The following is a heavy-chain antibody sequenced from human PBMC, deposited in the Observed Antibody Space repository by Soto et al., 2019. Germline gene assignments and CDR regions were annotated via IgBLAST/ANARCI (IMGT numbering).Heavy chain of an antibody. D-gene: IGHD6-13*01. CDR2: INHSGST. J-gene: IGHJ5*02. CDR1: GVSFSGYY. CDR3: ARGSGYSSRVGWFDP. Sequence: PSETLSLTCAVYGVSFSGYYWSWIRQPPGKGLEWIGEINHSGSTNYNPSLKSRVTISVDTSKNQFSLKLSSVTAADTAVYYCARGSGYSSRVGWFDPWGQGTLVTVSS. V-gene: IGHV4-34*01.